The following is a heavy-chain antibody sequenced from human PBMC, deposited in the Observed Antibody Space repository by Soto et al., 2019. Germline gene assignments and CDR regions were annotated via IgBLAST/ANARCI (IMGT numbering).Heavy chain of an antibody. CDR3: TRTYGSGSYSNYYYYYGMDV. Sequence: PGGSLRLSCTASGFTFGDYAMSWFRQAPGKGLEWVGFIRSKAYGGTTEYAASVKGRFTISRDDSKSIAYLQMNSLKTEDTAVYYCTRTYGSGSYSNYYYYYGMDVWGQGTTVTVS. J-gene: IGHJ6*02. CDR2: IRSKAYGGTT. V-gene: IGHV3-49*03. CDR1: GFTFGDYA. D-gene: IGHD3-10*01.